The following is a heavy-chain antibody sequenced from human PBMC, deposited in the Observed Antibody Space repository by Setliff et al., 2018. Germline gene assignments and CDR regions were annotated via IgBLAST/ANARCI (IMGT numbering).Heavy chain of an antibody. D-gene: IGHD4-17*01. CDR2: INHSGST. CDR3: ARDPLTTNRRRALDI. CDR1: GGSISSSDSNTNW. V-gene: IGHV4-4*02. J-gene: IGHJ3*02. Sequence: SETLSLTCAVSGGSISSSDSNTNWWSWVRQPPGKGLEWIGEINHSGSTNYNPSLKSRVTISVDTSKNQFSLKLSSVTAADTAVYYCARDPLTTNRRRALDIWGQGTMVTVSS.